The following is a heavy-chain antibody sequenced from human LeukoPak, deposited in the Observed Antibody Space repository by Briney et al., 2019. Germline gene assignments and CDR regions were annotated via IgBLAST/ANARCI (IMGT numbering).Heavy chain of an antibody. CDR3: ARTLRYCSSTSCPYYFDY. J-gene: IGHJ4*02. CDR1: GGSISSGGHS. V-gene: IGHV4-30-2*01. CDR2: MYHSGST. D-gene: IGHD2-2*01. Sequence: SETLSLTCAVSGGSISSGGHSWSWIRQPPGKGLEWIGYMYHSGSTYYNPSLKSRVTISADRSKNQFSLKLSSVSAADTAVYYCARTLRYCSSTSCPYYFDYWGQGTLVTVSS.